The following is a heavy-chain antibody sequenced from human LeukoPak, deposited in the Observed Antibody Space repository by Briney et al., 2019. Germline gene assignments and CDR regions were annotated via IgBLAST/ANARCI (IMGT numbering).Heavy chain of an antibody. J-gene: IGHJ5*02. D-gene: IGHD2-2*01. Sequence: SETLSPTCTVSGGSISSHYWSWIRQPPGKGLEWIGYIYYSGSTNYNPSLKSRVTISVDTSKNQFSLKLSSVTAADTAVYYCARTRTLCSSTSCYGGWFDPWGQGTLVTVSS. CDR1: GGSISSHY. V-gene: IGHV4-59*11. CDR3: ARTRTLCSSTSCYGGWFDP. CDR2: IYYSGST.